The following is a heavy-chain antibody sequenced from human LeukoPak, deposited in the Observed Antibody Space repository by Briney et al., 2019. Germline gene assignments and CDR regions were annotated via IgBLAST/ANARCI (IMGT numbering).Heavy chain of an antibody. CDR2: ISAYNGNT. D-gene: IGHD6-19*01. CDR3: ARDTSGRYEMRFDP. CDR1: GYTFTSYG. Sequence: GASVKVSCKASGYTFTSYGISWVRQAPGQGLEWMVWISAYNGNTNYAQKLQGRVTMTTDTSTSTAYMELRSLRSDDTAVYYCARDTSGRYEMRFDPWGQGTLVTVSS. J-gene: IGHJ5*02. V-gene: IGHV1-18*01.